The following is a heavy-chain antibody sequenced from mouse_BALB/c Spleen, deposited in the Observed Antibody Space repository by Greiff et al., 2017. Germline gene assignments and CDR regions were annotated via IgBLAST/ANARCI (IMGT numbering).Heavy chain of an antibody. J-gene: IGHJ3*01. V-gene: IGHV1S135*01. Sequence: EVQLQESGPELVKPGASVKVSCKASGYAFTSYNMYWVKQSHGKSLEWIGYIDPYNGGTSYNQKFKGKATLTVDKSSSTAYMHLNSLTSEDSAVYYCARPYYGNPFAYWGQGTLVTVSA. CDR3: ARPYYGNPFAY. CDR1: GYAFTSYN. D-gene: IGHD2-10*01. CDR2: IDPYNGGT.